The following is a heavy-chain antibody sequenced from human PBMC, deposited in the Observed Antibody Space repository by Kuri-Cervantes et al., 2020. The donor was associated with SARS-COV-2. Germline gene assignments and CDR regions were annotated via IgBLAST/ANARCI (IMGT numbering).Heavy chain of an antibody. V-gene: IGHV3-30*12. Sequence: GESLKISCAASGFTFSSYGMHWVRQAPGKGLEWVAVISYDGSNKYYADSVKGRFTISRDNSKNTLYLQMNSLRAEDTAVYYCARDLGYNWNYDVDYWGQGTLVTVSS. CDR3: ARDLGYNWNYDVDY. CDR1: GFTFSSYG. CDR2: ISYDGSNK. J-gene: IGHJ4*02. D-gene: IGHD1-7*01.